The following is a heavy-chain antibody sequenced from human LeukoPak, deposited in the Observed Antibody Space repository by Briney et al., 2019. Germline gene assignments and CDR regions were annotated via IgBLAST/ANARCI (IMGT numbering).Heavy chain of an antibody. D-gene: IGHD3-9*01. CDR1: GGSISSYC. CDR2: IYTSGST. Sequence: SETLSLTCTVSGGSISSYCWSWIRQPAGKGLEWIGRIYTSGSTNYNPSLKSRVTMSVDTSKNQFSLKLSSVTAADTAVYYCARDLRYFDWLLSDAFDIWGQGTMVTVSS. J-gene: IGHJ3*02. V-gene: IGHV4-4*07. CDR3: ARDLRYFDWLLSDAFDI.